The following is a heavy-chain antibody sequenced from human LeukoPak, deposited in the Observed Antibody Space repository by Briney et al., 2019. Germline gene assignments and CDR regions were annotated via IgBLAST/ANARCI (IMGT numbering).Heavy chain of an antibody. J-gene: IGHJ4*02. CDR3: AKDHYWSIDY. D-gene: IGHD3-3*01. CDR2: IKGDGIST. V-gene: IGHV3-74*01. CDR1: GFDFSSNW. Sequence: GGSLRLSCAASGFDFSSNWMYWVRHAPGQGLVWVSRIKGDGISTNYADSVKGRFTISRDIAKNTLYLQMNSLRAEDTGVYYCAKDHYWSIDYWGRGTLVTVSS.